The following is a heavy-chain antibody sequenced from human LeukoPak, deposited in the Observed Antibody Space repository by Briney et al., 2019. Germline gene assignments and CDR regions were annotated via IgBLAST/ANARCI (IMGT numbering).Heavy chain of an antibody. J-gene: IGHJ3*02. V-gene: IGHV1-18*01. CDR3: ARDENPRI. CDR2: ISPYNGNT. Sequence: ASVKVSCKASGYRLSNYDVTWVRQAPGQGLEWMGWISPYNGNTKYAQTLQDRVTTTTDTSTNTAYMELRSLRSDDTALYYCARDENPRIWGQGTMVTVSS. CDR1: GYRLSNYD.